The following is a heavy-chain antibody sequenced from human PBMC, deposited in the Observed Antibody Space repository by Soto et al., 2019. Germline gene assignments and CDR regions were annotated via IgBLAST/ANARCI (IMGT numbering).Heavy chain of an antibody. CDR1: GGSTSSYY. CDR3: ARDKHTSGFYALDY. V-gene: IGHV4-59*01. J-gene: IGHJ4*02. Sequence: LSLTCTVSGGSTSSYYWSWIRQPPGKGLEWIGYIYYSGSTNYNPSLKSRVTISLDTSKNQFSLKLSSVTAADTAVYYCARDKHTSGFYALDYWGQGTLVTVSS. CDR2: IYYSGST. D-gene: IGHD3-22*01.